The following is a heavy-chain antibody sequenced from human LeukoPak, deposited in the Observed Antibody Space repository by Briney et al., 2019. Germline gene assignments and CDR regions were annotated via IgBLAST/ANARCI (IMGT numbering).Heavy chain of an antibody. CDR1: GYTFTGYY. V-gene: IGHV1-2*02. CDR2: INPNSGGT. D-gene: IGHD6-19*01. CDR3: ARAQWLVAVNPTPPDY. J-gene: IGHJ4*02. Sequence: ASVKVSCKASGYTFTGYYMHWVRLAPGQGLEWMGWINPNSGGTNYAQKFQGRVTMTRDTSISTAYMELSRLRSDDTAVYYCARAQWLVAVNPTPPDYWGQGTLVTVSS.